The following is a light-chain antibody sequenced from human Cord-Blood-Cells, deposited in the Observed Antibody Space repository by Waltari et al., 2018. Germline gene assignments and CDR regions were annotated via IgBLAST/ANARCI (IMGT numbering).Light chain of an antibody. Sequence: QSALTQPASVSGSPGPSITTSCTGTSSAVGSYNLVSWYQQHPGKAPKLMIYEGSKRPSGFSNRFSGSKSGNTASLTISGLQAEDEADYYCCSYAGSSYVFGTGTKVTVL. CDR3: CSYAGSSYV. V-gene: IGLV2-23*01. CDR2: EGS. CDR1: SSAVGSYNL. J-gene: IGLJ1*01.